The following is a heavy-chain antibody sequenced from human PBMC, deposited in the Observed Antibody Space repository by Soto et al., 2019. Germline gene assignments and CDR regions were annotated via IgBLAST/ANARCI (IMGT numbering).Heavy chain of an antibody. CDR1: GFTFGSYA. J-gene: IGHJ4*02. CDR3: AKDLGKGGGSVFGN. CDR2: ISGRGDNT. D-gene: IGHD2-15*01. Sequence: EVQLLESGGGLVQPGESLRLSCAASGFTFGSYAMSWVRQAPGKGLEWVAAISGRGDNTYYTESVKGRFTISRDNSRNTLHRQMNSLRAEDTAVYFCAKDLGKGGGSVFGNWGRGIQVTVSS. V-gene: IGHV3-23*01.